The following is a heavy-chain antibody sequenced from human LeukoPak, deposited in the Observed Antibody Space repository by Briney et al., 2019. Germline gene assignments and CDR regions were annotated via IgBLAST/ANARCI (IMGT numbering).Heavy chain of an antibody. CDR2: SRFNGMT. D-gene: IGHD3-10*01. J-gene: IGHJ4*02. CDR1: GGSISRGNYF. V-gene: IGHV4-31*11. Sequence: SQTLSLTCGVSGGSISRGNYFWSWIRHHPRKGLEWLGNSRFNGMTYYNPSLRGRVTMSVDTSKNQFSLNLTSVTAADTAVYYCARDLNGAGSYSFDLWGQGTLVTVT. CDR3: ARDLNGAGSYSFDL.